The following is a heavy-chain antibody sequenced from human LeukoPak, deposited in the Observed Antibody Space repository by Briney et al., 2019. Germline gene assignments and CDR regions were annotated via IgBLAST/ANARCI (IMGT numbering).Heavy chain of an antibody. Sequence: SETLSLTCAVYGGSFSGYYWSWIRQPPGKGLEWIGEINHSGSTNYNPSLKSRVTISVDTSKNQFSLKLSSVTAADTAVYYCARGGFIVVVPAAHNWFDPWGQGTLVTVSS. J-gene: IGHJ5*02. CDR1: GGSFSGYY. D-gene: IGHD2-2*01. CDR3: ARGGFIVVVPAAHNWFDP. V-gene: IGHV4-34*01. CDR2: INHSGST.